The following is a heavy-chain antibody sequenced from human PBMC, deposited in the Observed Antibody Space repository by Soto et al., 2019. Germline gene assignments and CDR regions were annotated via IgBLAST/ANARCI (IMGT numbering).Heavy chain of an antibody. Sequence: ASVKVSCKTFGYTFTNYVLHWVRQAPGQGLEWMGWINAGNGNTKYSQKLQDRLTISRDTSAATAYLDLSRLASEDTAVYYCARRRASWYWVFWGQGTLVTVSS. CDR3: ARRRASWYWVF. J-gene: IGHJ4*01. CDR1: GYTFTNYV. CDR2: INAGNGNT. V-gene: IGHV1-3*01. D-gene: IGHD2-8*02.